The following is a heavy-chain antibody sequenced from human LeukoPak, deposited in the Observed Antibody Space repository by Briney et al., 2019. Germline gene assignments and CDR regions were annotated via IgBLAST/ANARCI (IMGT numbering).Heavy chain of an antibody. CDR1: GFNFDRYT. D-gene: IGHD3-10*02. J-gene: IGHJ4*02. Sequence: GGSLRLSCATSGFNFDRYTIHWVRQAPGKGLEWVSLAGWAGGTTFYSDSVRGRFTISRDSGRKSVYLQMNSPTTDDTAFYFCAKELDTMFFDYWGQGALVTASS. CDR2: AGWAGGTT. CDR3: AKELDTMFFDY. V-gene: IGHV3-43*01.